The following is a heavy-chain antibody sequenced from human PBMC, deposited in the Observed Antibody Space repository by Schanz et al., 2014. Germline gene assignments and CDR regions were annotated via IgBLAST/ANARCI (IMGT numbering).Heavy chain of an antibody. Sequence: VQLVESGGGLVQPGGSLRLSCSASGFTFSSYDVFWVRQAPGKGLEWVAILWHDGSKKYYADSVKGRFTVSRDNSKNTLYLQLNSLRAEDTAVYYCAKAADWPVTRFDPWGQGTLVTVSS. J-gene: IGHJ5*02. CDR2: LWHDGSKK. CDR3: AKAADWPVTRFDP. V-gene: IGHV3-30*02. D-gene: IGHD3-9*01. CDR1: GFTFSSYD.